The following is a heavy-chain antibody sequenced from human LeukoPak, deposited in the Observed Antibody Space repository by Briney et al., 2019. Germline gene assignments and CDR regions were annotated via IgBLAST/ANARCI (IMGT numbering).Heavy chain of an antibody. Sequence: GGSLRLSCAASGFTFSSYSMNWVRQAPGKGLEWVSYISSSSSTIYYADSVKGRFTISRDNAKNSLYLQMNSLRAEDTAVYYCARDYYGSGSYYNRRPYYYYYMDVWGKGTTVTVSS. CDR1: GFTFSSYS. CDR2: ISSSSSTI. D-gene: IGHD3-10*01. J-gene: IGHJ6*03. CDR3: ARDYYGSGSYYNRRPYYYYYMDV. V-gene: IGHV3-48*04.